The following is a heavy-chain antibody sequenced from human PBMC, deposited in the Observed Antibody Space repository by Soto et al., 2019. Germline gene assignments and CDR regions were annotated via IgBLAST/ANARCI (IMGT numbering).Heavy chain of an antibody. Sequence: SETLSLTCTVSGGSISSYYWSWIRQPPGKGLEWIGYIYYSGSTNYNPSLKSRVTISVDTSKNQFSLKLSSVTAADTAVYYCARVSGSCYNSQCWCDPWGQGTLVTVSS. CDR3: ARVSGSCYNSQCWCDP. D-gene: IGHD2-15*01. CDR1: GGSISSYY. V-gene: IGHV4-59*01. CDR2: IYYSGST. J-gene: IGHJ5*02.